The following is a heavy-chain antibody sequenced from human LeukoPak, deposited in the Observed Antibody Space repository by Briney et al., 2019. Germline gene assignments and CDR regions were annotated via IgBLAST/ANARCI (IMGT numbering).Heavy chain of an antibody. V-gene: IGHV5-51*01. Sequence: GESLKISCKGSGYSFTSYWIGWVRQMPGKGLEWMGIIYPGDSDTRYSPSFQGQVTISADKSISTAYLQWNSLKASDTAMYYCARRVDIVTTIRGGFDCWGQETLVTVSS. D-gene: IGHD5-12*01. CDR2: IYPGDSDT. CDR3: ARRVDIVTTIRGGFDC. J-gene: IGHJ4*02. CDR1: GYSFTSYW.